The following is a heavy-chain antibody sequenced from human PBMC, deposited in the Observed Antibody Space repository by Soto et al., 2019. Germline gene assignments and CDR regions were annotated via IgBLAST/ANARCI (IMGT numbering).Heavy chain of an antibody. Sequence: SETLSLTCTVSGGSISSGAYYWTWSRQHPGRGLEWRGYIYYSGSTYYNRSRKRRGTIAIDTSKNRFSLNLRSATAAATAVYYCPRETGATVSYFDYCGQGTLVTASS. D-gene: IGHD2-21*02. CDR3: PRETGATVSYFDY. CDR2: IYYSGST. CDR1: GGSISSGAYY. J-gene: IGHJ4*02. V-gene: IGHV4-31*03.